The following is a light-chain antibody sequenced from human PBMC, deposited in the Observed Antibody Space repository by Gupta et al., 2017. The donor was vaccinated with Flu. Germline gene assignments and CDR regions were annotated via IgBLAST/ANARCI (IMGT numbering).Light chain of an antibody. CDR3: QQYNDWLT. V-gene: IGKV3-15*01. J-gene: IGKJ4*01. Sequence: EIVMTQSPATLSVSQGERATLSCRASQGVHSNLAWYQYKPGQAPRLLIYGASTRATGIPARFSGSGSGTEFTLTISSLQSEDFAVYYCQQYNDWLTFGGGTKVEIK. CDR2: GAS. CDR1: QGVHSN.